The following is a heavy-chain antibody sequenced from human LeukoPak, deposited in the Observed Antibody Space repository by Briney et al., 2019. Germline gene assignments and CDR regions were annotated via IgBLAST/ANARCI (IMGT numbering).Heavy chain of an antibody. J-gene: IGHJ6*03. D-gene: IGHD4-23*01. CDR1: GGTFSSYA. V-gene: IGHV1-69*01. CDR3: AANDYGGSHYYYYYYMDV. CDR2: IIPIFGTA. Sequence: SVKVSCKASGGTFSSYAISWVRQAPGQGLEWMGGIIPIFGTANYAQKFRGRVTITADESTSTAYMELSSLRSEDTAVYYCAANDYGGSHYYYYYYMDVWGKGTTVTVSS.